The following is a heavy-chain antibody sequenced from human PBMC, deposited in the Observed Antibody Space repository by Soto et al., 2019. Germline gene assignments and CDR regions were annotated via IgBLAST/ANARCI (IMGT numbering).Heavy chain of an antibody. CDR3: ARASSWATSDY. D-gene: IGHD7-27*01. CDR1: GGSISSYY. CDR2: IYYSGST. Sequence: SETLSLTCTVSGGSISSYYWSWIRQPPGKGLEWIGYIYYSGSTNYNPSLKSRVTISVDTSKNQFSLKLSSVTAADTAVYYCARASSWATSDYWGQGTLVTVSS. V-gene: IGHV4-59*01. J-gene: IGHJ4*02.